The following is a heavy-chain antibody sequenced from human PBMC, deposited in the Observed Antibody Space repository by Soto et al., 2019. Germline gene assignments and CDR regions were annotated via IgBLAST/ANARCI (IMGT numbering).Heavy chain of an antibody. CDR3: ATVTGPPYYDILTGYSY. Sequence: ASVKVSCKVSGYTLTELSMHCVRQAPLKGLEWMGGFDPEDGETIYAQKFQGRVTMTEDTSTDTAYMELSSLRSEDTAVYYCATVTGPPYYDILTGYSYWGQGTLVTVSS. J-gene: IGHJ4*02. CDR2: FDPEDGET. CDR1: GYTLTELS. V-gene: IGHV1-24*01. D-gene: IGHD3-9*01.